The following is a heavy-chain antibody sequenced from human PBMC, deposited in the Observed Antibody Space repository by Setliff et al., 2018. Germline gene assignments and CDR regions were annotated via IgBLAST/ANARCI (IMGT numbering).Heavy chain of an antibody. J-gene: IGHJ4*02. CDR2: IKQDGSEK. CDR1: GFTFSSYW. CDR3: ARDLPDYYDSSGPRLDY. Sequence: PGGSLRLSCAASGFTFSSYWMSWVRQAPGKGLEWVANIKQDGSEKYYVDPVKGRFTISRDNAKNSLYLQMNSLRAEDPAVYYCARDLPDYYDSSGPRLDYWGQGTLVTVSS. V-gene: IGHV3-7*01. D-gene: IGHD3-22*01.